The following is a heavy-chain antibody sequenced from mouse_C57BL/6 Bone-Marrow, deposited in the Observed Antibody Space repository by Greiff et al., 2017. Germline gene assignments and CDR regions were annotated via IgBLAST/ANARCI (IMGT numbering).Heavy chain of an antibody. D-gene: IGHD1-1*01. V-gene: IGHV1-12*01. CDR3: ARWRVYYPWYFDD. CDR1: GYTFTSYN. CDR2: IYPGNCDT. Sequence: LQQSGAELVRPGASVKMSCQASGYTFTSYNMHRVKQTPRQGLEWIGAIYPGNCDTSYNQKFKGKAPLTLDNSSSTAYMQLSSLTSDDSAVYFGARWRVYYPWYFDDWGTGTTVTVSS. J-gene: IGHJ1*03.